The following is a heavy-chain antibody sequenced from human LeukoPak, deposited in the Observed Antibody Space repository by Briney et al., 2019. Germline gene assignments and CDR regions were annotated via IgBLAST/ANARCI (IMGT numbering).Heavy chain of an antibody. Sequence: SETLSLTCTVSGGSISSGGYYWSWIRQHPGKGLEWIGYIYYSGSTYYNPSLKSRVTISVDTSKNQFSLKLSSVTAADTAVYYCARSGAAGGIDYWGQGTLVTVSS. V-gene: IGHV4-31*03. CDR2: IYYSGST. D-gene: IGHD1-26*01. CDR1: GGSISSGGYY. J-gene: IGHJ4*02. CDR3: ARSGAAGGIDY.